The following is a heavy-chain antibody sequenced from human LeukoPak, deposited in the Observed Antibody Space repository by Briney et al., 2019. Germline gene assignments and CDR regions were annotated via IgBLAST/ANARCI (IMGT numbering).Heavy chain of an antibody. CDR1: GGSFSGYY. D-gene: IGHD3-3*01. CDR3: ARGRGFLEWLLYRGKVYWFDS. Sequence: SETLSLTCAVHGGSFSGYYWSWIRQPPGKGLEWIGEMNHSGSTNYNPSLKSRVTISVDTSKNQFSLKLSSVTAADTAVYYCARGRGFLEWLLYRGKVYWFDSWGQGTLVTASS. V-gene: IGHV4-34*01. J-gene: IGHJ5*01. CDR2: MNHSGST.